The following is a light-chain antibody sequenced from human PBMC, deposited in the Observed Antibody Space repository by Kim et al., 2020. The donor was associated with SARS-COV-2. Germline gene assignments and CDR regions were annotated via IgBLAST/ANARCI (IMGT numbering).Light chain of an antibody. Sequence: SYVLTQPPSLSVAPGETANIACGGHNIGGKIVQWYQQKPGQAPVLVIYFDKDRPSGIPERFSGSISGHTATLRISRAEAGDEADYYCQAWDDDTDHVVFGGGTQLTVL. CDR3: QAWDDDTDHVV. CDR1: NIGGKI. CDR2: FDK. J-gene: IGLJ3*02. V-gene: IGLV3-21*04.